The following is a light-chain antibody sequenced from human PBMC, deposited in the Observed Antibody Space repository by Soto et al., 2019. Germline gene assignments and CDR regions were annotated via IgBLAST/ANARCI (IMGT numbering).Light chain of an antibody. V-gene: IGKV3-20*01. CDR2: GAS. Sequence: EIVLTQSPGTLSLSPGERATLSCRASQSVSSSYLAWYQQKPGQAPRLLIYGASSRATGIPDRFSGSGSGKDLTLTISRLEPEDFALYYCQQYGSSLWPFGQGTKVEIQ. CDR3: QQYGSSLWP. J-gene: IGKJ1*01. CDR1: QSVSSSY.